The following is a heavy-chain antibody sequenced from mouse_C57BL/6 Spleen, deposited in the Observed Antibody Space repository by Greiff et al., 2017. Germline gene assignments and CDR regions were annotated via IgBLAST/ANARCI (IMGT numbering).Heavy chain of an antibody. CDR1: GFTFSSYG. J-gene: IGHJ2*01. D-gene: IGHD2-5*01. Sequence: EVKVVESGGDLVKPGGSLKLSCAASGFTFSSYGMSWVRQTPDKRLEWVATISSGGSYTYYPDSVKGRFTISRDNAKNTLYLQMSRLKSEDTAMYYCASGPYYSNYFDYWGQGTTLTVSS. V-gene: IGHV5-6*01. CDR2: ISSGGSYT. CDR3: ASGPYYSNYFDY.